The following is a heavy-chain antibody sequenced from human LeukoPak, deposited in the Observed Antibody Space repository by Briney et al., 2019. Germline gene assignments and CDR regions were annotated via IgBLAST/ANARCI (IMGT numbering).Heavy chain of an antibody. D-gene: IGHD1-14*01. Sequence: GGSLRLSCAASGFTFSSYSMNWVRRAPGKGLEWVSSISSSSYIYYADSVKGRFTISRDNAKNSLYLQMNSLRAEDTAVYYCARDLEEPYYYGMDVWGQGTTVTVSS. J-gene: IGHJ6*02. CDR2: ISSSSYI. CDR3: ARDLEEPYYYGMDV. V-gene: IGHV3-21*01. CDR1: GFTFSSYS.